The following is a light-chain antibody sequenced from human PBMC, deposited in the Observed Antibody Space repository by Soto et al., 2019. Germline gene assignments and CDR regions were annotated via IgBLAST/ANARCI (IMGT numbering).Light chain of an antibody. V-gene: IGKV3-15*01. CDR3: QQYNNWWT. CDR2: GAS. CDR1: QSVSSS. J-gene: IGKJ1*01. Sequence: EVVMTQSPATLSLSPGERATLSCRASQSVSSSLAWYQQKPGQAPRILIYGASTKAAGIQDWCSGSGSETEFTLTISSLHAEDFAIYYCQQYNNWWTFGEGTKVEIK.